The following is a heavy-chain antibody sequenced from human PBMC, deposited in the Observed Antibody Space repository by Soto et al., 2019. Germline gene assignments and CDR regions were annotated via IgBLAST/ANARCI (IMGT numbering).Heavy chain of an antibody. CDR1: GFSFDDYG. CDR3: AKGNYLDRLGHFDY. D-gene: IGHD3-22*01. J-gene: IGHJ4*02. Sequence: EVQLVESGGGSVQPGRSLRLSCAASGFSFDDYGMHWVRQGPGKGLEWVSGISWSSGDIYYADSVKGRFTISRDNAKRPLYRQMNRLMTEDTALYDCAKGNYLDRLGHFDYWGQGILVTVSS. CDR2: ISWSSGDI. V-gene: IGHV3-9*01.